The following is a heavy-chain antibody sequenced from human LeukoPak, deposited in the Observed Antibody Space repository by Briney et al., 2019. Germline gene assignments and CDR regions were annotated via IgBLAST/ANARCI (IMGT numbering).Heavy chain of an antibody. V-gene: IGHV1-2*02. Sequence: GASVKVSCKASGYTFTSSYMQWVRQAPGQGLEWMGWINPNSGGTNYAQKFQGRVTMTRDTSISTAYMELSRLRSDDTAVYYCARDAGDYDFWSGSHYWGQGTLVTVSS. J-gene: IGHJ4*02. CDR2: INPNSGGT. D-gene: IGHD3-3*01. CDR3: ARDAGDYDFWSGSHY. CDR1: GYTFTSSY.